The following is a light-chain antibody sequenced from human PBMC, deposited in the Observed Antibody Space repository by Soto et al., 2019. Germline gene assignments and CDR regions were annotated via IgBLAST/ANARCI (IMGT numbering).Light chain of an antibody. Sequence: EIVLTQSPGTLSLSPGERATLSCRASQSVNSRYLAWYQQKPGQAPRLLIYGASNRATGIPDRFSGSGSGTDFTLTISRLEPEDFAVYYCQQYGSSRWTFGQGTKVEI. J-gene: IGKJ1*01. CDR1: QSVNSRY. CDR3: QQYGSSRWT. CDR2: GAS. V-gene: IGKV3-20*01.